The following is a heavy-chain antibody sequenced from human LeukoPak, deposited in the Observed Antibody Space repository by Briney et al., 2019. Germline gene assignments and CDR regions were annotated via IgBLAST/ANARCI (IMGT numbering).Heavy chain of an antibody. CDR2: IYYSGRT. V-gene: IGHV4-39*07. D-gene: IGHD6-13*01. CDR3: ARAAAGINWFDP. J-gene: IGHJ5*02. CDR1: GGSISSYY. Sequence: SETLSLTCTVSGGSISSYYWGWIRQPPGKGLEWIGSIYYSGRTYYNPSLKSRVTISVDTSKNQFSLKLSSVTAADTAVYYCARAAAGINWFDPWGQGTLVTVSS.